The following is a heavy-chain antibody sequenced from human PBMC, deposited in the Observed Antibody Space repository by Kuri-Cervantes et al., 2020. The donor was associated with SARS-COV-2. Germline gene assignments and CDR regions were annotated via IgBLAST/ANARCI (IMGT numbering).Heavy chain of an antibody. J-gene: IGHJ6*02. CDR3: AKDPTATTEYYYAMDV. CDR2: ISGSGTGA. Sequence: GGSLRLSCAASGFSFSSYAMSLVRQAPGKGLEWVSVISGSGTGAYYADSVKGRFTISRDNSKNTLYLQMNSLRAEDTAVYFCAKDPTATTEYYYAMDVWGQGTTVTVSS. CDR1: GFSFSSYA. D-gene: IGHD1-7*01. V-gene: IGHV3-23*01.